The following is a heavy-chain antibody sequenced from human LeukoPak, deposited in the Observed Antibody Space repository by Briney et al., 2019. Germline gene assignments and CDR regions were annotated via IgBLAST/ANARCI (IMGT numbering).Heavy chain of an antibody. CDR1: GGSISSSSYY. CDR2: IYHSGST. V-gene: IGHV4-39*07. D-gene: IGHD3-9*01. CDR3: ARDLYYDILTGYYRGYYYDSSGPFDY. Sequence: SETLSLTCTVSGGSISSSSYYWGWIRQPPGKGLEWIGSIYHSGSTYYNPSLKSRVTISVDTSKNQFSLKLSSVTAADTAVYYCARDLYYDILTGYYRGYYYDSSGPFDYWGQGTLVTVSS. J-gene: IGHJ4*02.